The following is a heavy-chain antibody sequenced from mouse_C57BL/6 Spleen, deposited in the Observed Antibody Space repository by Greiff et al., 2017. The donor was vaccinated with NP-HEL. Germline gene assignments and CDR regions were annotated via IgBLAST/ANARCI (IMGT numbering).Heavy chain of an antibody. D-gene: IGHD1-1*01. J-gene: IGHJ3*01. Sequence: EVKLQESGAELVRPGASVKLSCTASGFNIKDDYMHWVKQRPEQGLEWIGWIDPENGDTAYASAFQGKATITADTTSNTAYLQLSSLTSEDTAVYYLTTRHYGSSYAWFAYWGQGTLVTVSA. CDR2: IDPENGDT. CDR3: TTRHYGSSYAWFAY. V-gene: IGHV14-4*01. CDR1: GFNIKDDY.